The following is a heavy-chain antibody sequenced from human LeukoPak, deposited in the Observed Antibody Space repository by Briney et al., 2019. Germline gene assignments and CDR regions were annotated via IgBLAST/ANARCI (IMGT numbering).Heavy chain of an antibody. CDR1: GGSFSGYY. Sequence: SETLSLTCAVYGGSFSGYYWSWIRQPAGKGLEWIGRIYTSGSTNYNPSLKSRVTISVDTSKNQFSLKLSSVTAADTAVYYCARQYDILTGFYDYWGQGTLVTVSS. V-gene: IGHV4-59*10. CDR3: ARQYDILTGFYDY. CDR2: IYTSGST. J-gene: IGHJ4*02. D-gene: IGHD3-9*01.